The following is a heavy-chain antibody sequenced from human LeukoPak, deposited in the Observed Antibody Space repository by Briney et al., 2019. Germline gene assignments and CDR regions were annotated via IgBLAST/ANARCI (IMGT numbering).Heavy chain of an antibody. CDR3: ARDHEDGFDY. D-gene: IGHD4-17*01. CDR2: TRNKANSYTT. CDR1: GFTFSDHY. V-gene: IGHV3-72*01. J-gene: IGHJ4*02. Sequence: GGSLRLSCAASGFTFSDHYMDWVRQAPGKGLEWVGRTRNKANSYTTEYAASVKGRFTISRDDSKNSLYLQMNSLKTEDTTVYSCARDHEDGFDYWGQGTLVTVSS.